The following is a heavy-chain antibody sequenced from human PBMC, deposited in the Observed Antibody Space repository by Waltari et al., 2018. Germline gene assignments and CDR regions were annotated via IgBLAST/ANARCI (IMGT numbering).Heavy chain of an antibody. CDR2: INAGNGNT. D-gene: IGHD5-18*01. CDR3: ARGRIQLWSQNYYYYYMDV. V-gene: IGHV1-3*03. J-gene: IGHJ6*03. CDR1: GYTFTSYA. Sequence: QVQLVQSGAEVKKPGASVKVSCQASGYTFTSYAMHWVRQAPGQRLEWMGWINAGNGNTKYSQEFQGRVTITRDTSASTAYMELSSLRSEDMAVYYCARGRIQLWSQNYYYYYMDVWGKGTTVTVSS.